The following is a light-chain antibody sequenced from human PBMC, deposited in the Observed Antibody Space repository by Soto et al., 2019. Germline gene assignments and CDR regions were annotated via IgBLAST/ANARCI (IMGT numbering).Light chain of an antibody. Sequence: EIVLTQSPGTLSLSPGERATLSCRASQSISSESLAWYQHKPGQAPRLLIYAASSRATGIPDRFSGSGSGTDFTLTISRLEPDDFAVYYCQQNPFGQGTRLEIK. CDR3: QQNP. CDR2: AAS. J-gene: IGKJ2*01. CDR1: QSISSES. V-gene: IGKV3-20*01.